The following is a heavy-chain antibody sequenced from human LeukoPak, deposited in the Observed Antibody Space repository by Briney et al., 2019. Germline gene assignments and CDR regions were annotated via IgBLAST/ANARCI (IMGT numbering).Heavy chain of an antibody. V-gene: IGHV4-59*01. CDR3: ARDFDSGWFDY. CDR2: IYYSGST. Sequence: SETLSLTCTVSGDSITSFYWSWIRQPPGKGLEWIGYIYYSGSTTYNPSLKSRVTISVDTSKNQFSLKLDSVTAADTAVYYCARDFDSGWFDYWGQGTRVTVSS. J-gene: IGHJ5*01. CDR1: GDSITSFY. D-gene: IGHD1-26*01.